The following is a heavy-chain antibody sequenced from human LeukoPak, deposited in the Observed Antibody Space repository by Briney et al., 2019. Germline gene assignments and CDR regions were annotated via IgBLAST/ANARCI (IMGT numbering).Heavy chain of an antibody. CDR1: GFTFNSYA. Sequence: PGGSLRLSRAASGFTFNSYAMSWVRQAPGKGLEWVSSISGSGGSTYYADSVKGRFTISRDNSKNTLYLQMNSLRAEDTAVYYCARPNSVSYYFDAFDIWGQGTMVTVSS. J-gene: IGHJ3*02. D-gene: IGHD1-26*01. V-gene: IGHV3-23*01. CDR3: ARPNSVSYYFDAFDI. CDR2: ISGSGGST.